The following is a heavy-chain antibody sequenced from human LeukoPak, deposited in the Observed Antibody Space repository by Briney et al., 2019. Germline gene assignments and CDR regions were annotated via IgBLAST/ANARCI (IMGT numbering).Heavy chain of an antibody. J-gene: IGHJ2*01. Sequence: MASETLSLTCTVSGDTIRSSSYYWGWIRQAPGKGLEWIGSMYDSGSTYYNPSLKSRVTISVDTSKNQFSLNLSSVTAADTAVYYCARDRKGDIVVVPAVHGATVTTDWYFDLWGRGTLVTVSS. CDR3: ARDRKGDIVVVPAVHGATVTTDWYFDL. CDR2: MYDSGST. D-gene: IGHD2-2*01. CDR1: GDTIRSSSYY. V-gene: IGHV4-39*02.